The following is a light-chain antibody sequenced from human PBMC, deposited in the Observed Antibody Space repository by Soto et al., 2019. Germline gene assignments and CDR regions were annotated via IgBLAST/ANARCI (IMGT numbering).Light chain of an antibody. Sequence: DVKMTQSPSTLSASVGDRVTITCRASRSISDWLACYQQKPGKAPELLIFDASSLKSGVPSRFSGSGSGTEFTLTISRLQPDDVATYYCLQYSSHSWTFGQGTKVAIK. CDR1: RSISDW. CDR2: DAS. V-gene: IGKV1-5*01. CDR3: LQYSSHSWT. J-gene: IGKJ1*01.